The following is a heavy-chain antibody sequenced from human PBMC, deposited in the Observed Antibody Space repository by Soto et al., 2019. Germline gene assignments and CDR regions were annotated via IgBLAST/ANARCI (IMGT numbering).Heavy chain of an antibody. CDR3: ARSRGYCSSTSCYSWFDP. CDR1: GGSISSSSYY. V-gene: IGHV4-39*01. Sequence: SETLSLTCTVSGGSISSSSYYWGWIRQPPGKGLEWIGSIYYSGSTYYNPSLKSRVTISVDTSKNQFSLKLSSVTAADTAVYYCARSRGYCSSTSCYSWFDPWGQGTLVTVSS. CDR2: IYYSGST. D-gene: IGHD2-2*02. J-gene: IGHJ5*02.